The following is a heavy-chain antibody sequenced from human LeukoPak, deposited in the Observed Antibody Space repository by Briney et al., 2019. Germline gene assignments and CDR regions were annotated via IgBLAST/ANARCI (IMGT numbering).Heavy chain of an antibody. Sequence: GGSLRLSCEASGFTFRGNWLSCVSQAPGKGLECVASINPDGSQKLYVDSVKGRFTISRDNTKGSLYLQMNSLGAEDTAMYYCAKLLGTATTYDSWGQGTRVTVSS. CDR3: AKLLGTATTYDS. CDR1: GFTFRGNW. J-gene: IGHJ4*02. CDR2: INPDGSQK. D-gene: IGHD5-24*01. V-gene: IGHV3-7*01.